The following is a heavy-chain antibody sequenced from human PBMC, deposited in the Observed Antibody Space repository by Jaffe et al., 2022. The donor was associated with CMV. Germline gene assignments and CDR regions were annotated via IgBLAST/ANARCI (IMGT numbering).Heavy chain of an antibody. CDR3: ARDEGYGWGSYYVMY. J-gene: IGHJ4*02. D-gene: IGHD3-10*01. CDR1: GFTFRSYW. CDR2: INSDGSST. V-gene: IGHV3-74*01. Sequence: EVQLVESGGGLVQPGGSLRLSCAASGFTFRSYWMHWVRQAPGKGLVWVSRINSDGSSTDYADSVKGRFTISRDNAKNTLYLQMNSLRAEDTAVYYCARDEGYGWGSYYVMYWGQGSLVTVSS.